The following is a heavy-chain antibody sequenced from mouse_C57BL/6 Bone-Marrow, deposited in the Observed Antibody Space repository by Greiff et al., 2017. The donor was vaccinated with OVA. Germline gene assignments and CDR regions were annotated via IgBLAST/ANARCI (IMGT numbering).Heavy chain of an antibody. J-gene: IGHJ1*03. Sequence: EVQLQESGAELVRPGASVKLSCTASGFNIKDDYMHWVKQRPEQGLEWIGWIDPENGDTEYASKFQGQATIPADTSSNTAYLPLSSLTSEDTAVYYCTTAPYYYGSSDWYFDVWGTGTTVTVSS. CDR3: TTAPYYYGSSDWYFDV. CDR1: GFNIKDDY. D-gene: IGHD1-1*01. V-gene: IGHV14-4*01. CDR2: IDPENGDT.